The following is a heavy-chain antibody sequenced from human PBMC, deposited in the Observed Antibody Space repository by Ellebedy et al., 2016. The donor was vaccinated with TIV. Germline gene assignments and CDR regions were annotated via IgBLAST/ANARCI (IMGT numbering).Heavy chain of an antibody. CDR2: IHPSDSDT. D-gene: IGHD4-17*01. V-gene: IGHV5-10-1*01. CDR1: GYNFSNNW. J-gene: IGHJ4*02. Sequence: GESLKISCKISGYNFSNNWISWVRQKPGKGLEWMGRIHPSDSDTDYRPSFRGHVTMSVDKSISFAFLQWSSLQASDTAMYYGARRGDSDFDSWGQGTVVTVSP. CDR3: ARRGDSDFDS.